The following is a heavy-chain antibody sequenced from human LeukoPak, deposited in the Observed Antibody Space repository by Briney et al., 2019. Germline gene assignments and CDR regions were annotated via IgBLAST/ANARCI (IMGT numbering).Heavy chain of an antibody. CDR1: GYSISSGYY. D-gene: IGHD3-16*01. CDR3: ARSPTRKRQYYDYVWGSSPYGWFDP. Sequence: KTSETLSLTCTVSGYSISSGYYWGWIRQPPGKGLGWIGSIYHSGGAYYNPSLKSRVTISVDTSKNQFSLKLSSVTAADTAVYYCARSPTRKRQYYDYVWGSSPYGWFDPWGQGTLVTVSS. V-gene: IGHV4-38-2*02. CDR2: IYHSGGA. J-gene: IGHJ5*02.